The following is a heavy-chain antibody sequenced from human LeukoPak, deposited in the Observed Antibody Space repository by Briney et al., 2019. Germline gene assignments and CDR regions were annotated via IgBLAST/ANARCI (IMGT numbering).Heavy chain of an antibody. J-gene: IGHJ5*02. CDR3: ARAIRRHWFDP. Sequence: SETLSLTCTVSRGSISGSIRSYYWSWLRQPPGKGLEWIGYISSSGSVNDNPSLRSRVTISVDTSKNQFFLNLSSVSAADTAVYYCARAIRRHWFDPWGQGTLVTVSS. CDR1: RGSISGSIRSYY. V-gene: IGHV4-4*09. CDR2: ISSSGSV. D-gene: IGHD2-2*02.